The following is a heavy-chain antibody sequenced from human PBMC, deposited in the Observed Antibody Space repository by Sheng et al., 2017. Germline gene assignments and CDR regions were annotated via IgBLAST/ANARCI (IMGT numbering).Heavy chain of an antibody. Sequence: EVQLVESGGGLVQPVGVPETLLCSLWVHLQWLCYALGPPGFRGKGWRWVGRIRSKANSYATAYAASVKGRFTISRDDSKNTAYLQMNSLKTEDTAVYYCTRQYGDYVGILSYYMDVWGQGTTVTVSS. CDR1: VHLQWLC. CDR2: IRSKANSYAT. V-gene: IGHV3-73*02. D-gene: IGHD4-17*01. CDR3: TRQYGDYVGILSYYMDV. J-gene: IGHJ6*03.